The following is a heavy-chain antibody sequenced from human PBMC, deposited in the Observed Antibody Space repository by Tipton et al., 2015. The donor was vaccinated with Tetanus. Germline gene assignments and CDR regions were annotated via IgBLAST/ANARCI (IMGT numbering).Heavy chain of an antibody. D-gene: IGHD2-21*02. CDR2: IYYSGST. CDR3: ASLVVVTAIPQYFQH. J-gene: IGHJ1*01. V-gene: IGHV4-39*01. Sequence: TLSLTCTVSGGSISSSSYYWGWIRQPPGKGLEWIGSIYYSGSTYYNPSLKSRVTISVDTSKNQFSLKLSSVTAADTAVYYCASLVVVTAIPQYFQHWGQGPLVPVSS. CDR1: GGSISSSSYY.